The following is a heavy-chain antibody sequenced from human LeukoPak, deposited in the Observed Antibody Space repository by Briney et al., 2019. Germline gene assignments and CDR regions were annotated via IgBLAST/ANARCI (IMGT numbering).Heavy chain of an antibody. CDR3: ARGATHYYFDS. J-gene: IGHJ4*02. CDR1: GGSFSGYY. V-gene: IGHV4-34*01. Sequence: SETLSLTCAVYGGSFSGYYWSWIRQPPGKGLEWIGEINHSGSTNYNPSLKSRVTISVDASKNHFSLKLNSVTAADTAVYYCARGATHYYFDSWGQGTLVTVSS. CDR2: INHSGST.